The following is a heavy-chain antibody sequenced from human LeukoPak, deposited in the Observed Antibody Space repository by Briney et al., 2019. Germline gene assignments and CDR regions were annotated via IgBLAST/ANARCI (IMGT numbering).Heavy chain of an antibody. CDR2: IIPIFGTA. CDR1: GGTFSSYA. Sequence: SVKVSCKASGGTFSSYAISWVRQAPGQGLEWMGGIIPIFGTANYAQKLQGRVTMTTDTSTSTAYMELRSLRSDDTAVYYCARDPRLAWFDPWGQGTLVTVSS. V-gene: IGHV1-69*05. D-gene: IGHD3-22*01. J-gene: IGHJ5*02. CDR3: ARDPRLAWFDP.